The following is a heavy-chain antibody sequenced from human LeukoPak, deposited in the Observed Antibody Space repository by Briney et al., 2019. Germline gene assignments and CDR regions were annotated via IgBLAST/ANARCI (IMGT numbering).Heavy chain of an antibody. CDR3: ASALTYYYDSSGPDDAFDI. D-gene: IGHD3-22*01. CDR2: ISSSSSYI. Sequence: GGSLRLSCAASGFTFSSYSMNWVRQAPGKGLEWVSSISSSSSYIYYADSVKGRFTISRDNAKNSLYLQMNSLRAEDTAVYYCASALTYYYDSSGPDDAFDIWGQGTMVTVSS. J-gene: IGHJ3*02. V-gene: IGHV3-21*01. CDR1: GFTFSSYS.